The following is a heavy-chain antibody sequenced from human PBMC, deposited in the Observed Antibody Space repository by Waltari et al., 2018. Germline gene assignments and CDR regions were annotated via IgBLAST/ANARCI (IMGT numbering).Heavy chain of an antibody. CDR1: GFTFSSYA. CDR2: ISGSGGST. D-gene: IGHD3-10*01. J-gene: IGHJ4*02. V-gene: IGHV3-23*01. Sequence: EVQLLESGGGLVQPGGSLRLSCAASGFTFSSYAMSWVRQAPGKGLEWVSAISGSGGSTYYADAVKGRFTISRDNSKNTLYLQMNSLRAEDTAVYYCAKTRDVVRGVRGPYYFDYWGQGTLVTVSS. CDR3: AKTRDVVRGVRGPYYFDY.